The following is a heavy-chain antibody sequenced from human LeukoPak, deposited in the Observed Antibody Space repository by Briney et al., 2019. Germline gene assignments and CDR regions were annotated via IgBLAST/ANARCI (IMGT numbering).Heavy chain of an antibody. CDR1: GGSISSSSYY. V-gene: IGHV4-39*07. Sequence: SETLSLTCTVSGGSISSSSYYWGWIRQPPGKGLEWIGYIYYSGSTYYNPSLKSRVTMSVDRSKNQFSLKLTSVTAADAAVYYCARGDTVTTPFDFWGQGSLVTVSS. CDR3: ARGDTVTTPFDF. CDR2: IYYSGST. D-gene: IGHD4-17*01. J-gene: IGHJ4*02.